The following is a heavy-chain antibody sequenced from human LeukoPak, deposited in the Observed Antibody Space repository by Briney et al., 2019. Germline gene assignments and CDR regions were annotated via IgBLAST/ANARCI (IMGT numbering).Heavy chain of an antibody. CDR1: GGTFSSYT. J-gene: IGHJ3*02. Sequence: GASVKVSCKASGGTFSSYTISWVRQAPGQGLEWMGRIIPILGIANYAQKFQGRVTITADKSTSTAYMELSSLRSEDTAVYYCASLAYYYDSSGYPDAFDIWGRGTMVTVSS. CDR2: IIPILGIA. CDR3: ASLAYYYDSSGYPDAFDI. V-gene: IGHV1-69*02. D-gene: IGHD3-22*01.